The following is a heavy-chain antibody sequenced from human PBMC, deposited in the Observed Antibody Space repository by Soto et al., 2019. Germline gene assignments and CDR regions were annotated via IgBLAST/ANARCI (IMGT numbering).Heavy chain of an antibody. Sequence: SETLSLTCAVYGGSFSGYYWSWIRQPPGKGLEWIGEINHSGSTNYNPSLKSRVTISVDTSKNQFSLKLSSVTAADTAVYYCARGHMYYYGSGSYYKGYYYYYMDVWGKGTTVTVSS. CDR1: GGSFSGYY. J-gene: IGHJ6*03. V-gene: IGHV4-34*01. CDR2: INHSGST. D-gene: IGHD3-10*01. CDR3: ARGHMYYYGSGSYYKGYYYYYMDV.